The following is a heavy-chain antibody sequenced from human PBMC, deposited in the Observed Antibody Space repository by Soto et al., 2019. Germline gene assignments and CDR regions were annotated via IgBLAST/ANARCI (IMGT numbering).Heavy chain of an antibody. CDR1: GGSFSGYY. CDR2: INHSGST. CDR3: ARGLVFPRRTYYDYVGGSYRYAFDI. J-gene: IGHJ3*02. D-gene: IGHD3-16*02. Sequence: PSETLSLTCAVNGGSFSGYYWSWLRQPPGEGLECIGEINHSGSTTYNPSLKSRVTISVDTSKNQFSLKLSSVTAADTAVYYCARGLVFPRRTYYDYVGGSYRYAFDIWGQGTMVT. V-gene: IGHV4-34*01.